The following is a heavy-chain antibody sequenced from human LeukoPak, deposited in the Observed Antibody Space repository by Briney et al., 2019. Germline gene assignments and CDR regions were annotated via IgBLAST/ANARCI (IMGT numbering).Heavy chain of an antibody. D-gene: IGHD2-15*01. J-gene: IGHJ4*02. CDR3: ASRRCSGGGCYFAGADPFDY. CDR2: IYSGGNI. V-gene: IGHV3-53*01. CDR1: GFTVSSTY. Sequence: PGGSLRLSCAASGFTVSSTYMSWVRQAPGKGLEWVSVIYSGGNIYYIDSVKGRFTISRDTSKNTLYLQMNSLRAEDTAVYYCASRRCSGGGCYFAGADPFDYWGQGTLVTVSS.